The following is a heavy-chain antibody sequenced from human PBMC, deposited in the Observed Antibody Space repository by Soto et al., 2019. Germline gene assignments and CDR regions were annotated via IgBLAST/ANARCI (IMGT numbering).Heavy chain of an antibody. CDR1: GGTFSSYA. J-gene: IGHJ5*02. V-gene: IGHV1-69*01. D-gene: IGHD3-16*02. CDR3: ARVLGGAYVWGSYRQNWFDP. CDR2: IIPIFGTA. Sequence: QVQLVQSGAEVKKPGSSVKVSCKASGGTFSSYAISWVRQAPGQGLEWMGGIIPIFGTANYAQKFQGRVTITADESTSTAYRGLSSLRSEETAVYYCARVLGGAYVWGSYRQNWFDPWGQGTLVTVSS.